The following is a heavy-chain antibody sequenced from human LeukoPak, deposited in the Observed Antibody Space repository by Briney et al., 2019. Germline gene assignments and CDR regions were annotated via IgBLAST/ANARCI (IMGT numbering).Heavy chain of an antibody. CDR2: INHNGNVN. CDR3: SRDLRGRDDY. V-gene: IGHV3-7*01. J-gene: IGHJ4*02. D-gene: IGHD5-24*01. CDR1: GFTFSSYW. Sequence: GGSLRLSCAASGFTFSSYWMNWARQAPGKGLEWVASINHNGNVNYYVDSVKGRFTISRDNAKNSLYLQMSNLRAEDTAVYYCSRDLRGRDDYWGQGTLVSVS.